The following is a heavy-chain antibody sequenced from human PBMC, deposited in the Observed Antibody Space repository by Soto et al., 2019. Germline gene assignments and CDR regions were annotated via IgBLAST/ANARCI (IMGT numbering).Heavy chain of an antibody. CDR2: IHLDGSEK. D-gene: IGHD2-8*01. J-gene: IGHJ4*02. CDR3: ARSNHPDY. Sequence: HPGGSLRLSCAASGFTFSSYWMNWVRQAPGKGLEWVANIHLDGSEKYYVDSVKGRFTVSRDNAKNSLFLQMNSLRAEDTAVYYCARSNHPDYWGQGTLVTVSS. V-gene: IGHV3-7*01. CDR1: GFTFSSYW.